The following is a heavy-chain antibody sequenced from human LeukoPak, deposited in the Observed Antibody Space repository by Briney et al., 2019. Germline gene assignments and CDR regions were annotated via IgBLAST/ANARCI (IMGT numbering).Heavy chain of an antibody. D-gene: IGHD6-13*01. CDR2: ISWNSGSI. V-gene: IGHV3-9*01. Sequence: GRSLRLSCAASGFTFDDYAMRWVRQAPGKGLEWVSGISWNSGSIGYADSVKGRFTIARDNAKNSLYLQMNSLRAEDTALYYCAKDFRIAAAGDAFDIWGQGTMVTVSS. CDR1: GFTFDDYA. CDR3: AKDFRIAAAGDAFDI. J-gene: IGHJ3*02.